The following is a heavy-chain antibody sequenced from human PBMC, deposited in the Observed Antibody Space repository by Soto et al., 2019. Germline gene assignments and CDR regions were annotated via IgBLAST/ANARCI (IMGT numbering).Heavy chain of an antibody. J-gene: IGHJ4*02. CDR3: AREFPSRNTVTTYFDY. V-gene: IGHV4-4*07. CDR2: IYTSGST. D-gene: IGHD4-17*01. Sequence: SETLSLTCTVSGGSISSYYWSWIRQPAGKGLEWIGRIYTSGSTNYNPSLKSRVTMSVDTSKNQFSLKLSSVTAADTAVYYCAREFPSRNTVTTYFDYWGQGTLVTVSS. CDR1: GGSISSYY.